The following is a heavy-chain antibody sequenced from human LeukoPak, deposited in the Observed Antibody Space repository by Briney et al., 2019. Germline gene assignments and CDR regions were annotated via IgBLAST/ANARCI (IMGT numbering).Heavy chain of an antibody. CDR1: GCTVSSYY. Sequence: SETLSLTCTGSGCTVSSYYWSWLRHPAGNGLEWIGEINHSGSTNYNPSLKSRVTISVETSRNHFPLKLRTAPASNTAVYFSASITIVRGVTMRYTDVSSKATSVTVPS. J-gene: IGHJ6*03. V-gene: IGHV4-34*08. D-gene: IGHD3-10*01. CDR2: INHSGST. CDR3: ASITIVRGVTMRYTDV.